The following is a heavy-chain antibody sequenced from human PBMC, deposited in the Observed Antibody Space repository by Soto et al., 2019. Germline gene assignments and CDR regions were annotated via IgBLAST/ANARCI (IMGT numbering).Heavy chain of an antibody. CDR1: GYSFTSYW. V-gene: IGHV5-51*01. Sequence: GESLKISCKGSGYSFTSYWIGWVRQMPGKGLEWMGIIYPGDSDTRYSPSFQGQVTISADKSISTAYLQWSSLKASDTAMYYCARGLNDYSNYGGYYYGMDVWGQGTTVTVSS. J-gene: IGHJ6*02. CDR3: ARGLNDYSNYGGYYYGMDV. D-gene: IGHD4-4*01. CDR2: IYPGDSDT.